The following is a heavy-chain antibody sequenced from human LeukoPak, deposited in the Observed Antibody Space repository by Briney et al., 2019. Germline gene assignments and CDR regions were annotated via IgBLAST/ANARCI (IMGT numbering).Heavy chain of an antibody. CDR1: GLTFSSYA. CDR3: ASPNPADY. J-gene: IGHJ4*02. V-gene: IGHV3-30-3*01. CDR2: ISYDGSNK. D-gene: IGHD2-8*01. Sequence: GGSLRLSCAASGLTFSSYAMHWVRQAPGKGLEWVAVISYDGSNKYYADSVKGRFTISRDNSKNTLYLQMNSLRAEDTAVYYCASPNPADYWGQGTLVTVSS.